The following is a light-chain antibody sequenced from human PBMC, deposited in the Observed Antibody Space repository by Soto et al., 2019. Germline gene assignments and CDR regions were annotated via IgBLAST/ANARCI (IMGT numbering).Light chain of an antibody. V-gene: IGKV1-27*01. CDR2: WAS. CDR3: QQYSDIPWK. Sequence: DIQITHSPSSLSASVGDRVTITFRAGQTIGSHLNWYQQKPGQPPKLLIYWASTRESGVPDRFTGSGSGTDFTLTISSLQAEDVALYYCQQYSDIPWKFGQGTKVDIK. CDR1: QTIGSH. J-gene: IGKJ1*01.